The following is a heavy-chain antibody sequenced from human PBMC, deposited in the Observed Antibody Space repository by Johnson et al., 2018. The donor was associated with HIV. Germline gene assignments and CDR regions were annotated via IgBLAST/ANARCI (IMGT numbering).Heavy chain of an antibody. CDR2: ISSSGSTI. CDR3: ATLKGPRLHIAARRPDAFDI. Sequence: QVRLVESGGGLVKPGGSLRLSCAASGFTFSDYYMSWIRQAPGKGLEWVSYISSSGSTIYYADSVKGRFPISRDNAKNSLYLQMNSLRAEDTAVYYCATLKGPRLHIAARRPDAFDIWGQGTMVTVSS. CDR1: GFTFSDYY. V-gene: IGHV3-11*04. J-gene: IGHJ3*02. D-gene: IGHD6-6*01.